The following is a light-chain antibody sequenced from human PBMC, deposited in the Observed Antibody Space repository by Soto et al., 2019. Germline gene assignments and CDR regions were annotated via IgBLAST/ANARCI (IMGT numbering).Light chain of an antibody. Sequence: IQMNQSPSSLSASVGERVTITRRASQSIRSYLNWYQQKPGKAPKLXIYAASSLQSGVQSEFAGTGSGTDCTRTIYNLQPDDVNTAYCQQWSLFSWTFSQGTKVDIK. V-gene: IGKV1-39*01. CDR2: AAS. J-gene: IGKJ1*01. CDR1: QSIRSY. CDR3: QQWSLFSWT.